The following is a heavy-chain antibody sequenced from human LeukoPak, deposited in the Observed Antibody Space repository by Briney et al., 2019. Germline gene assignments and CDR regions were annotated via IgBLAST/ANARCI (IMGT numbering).Heavy chain of an antibody. D-gene: IGHD6-19*01. J-gene: IGHJ4*02. V-gene: IGHV3-30*14. CDR1: GFTFSSYA. Sequence: GGSLRLSCAASGFTFSSYAMSWVRQAPGKGLEWVAVISYDGSNKYYADSVKGRFTISRDNSKNTLYLQMNSLRAEDTAVYYCARVQTGSSGWYFDYWGQGTLVTVSS. CDR2: ISYDGSNK. CDR3: ARVQTGSSGWYFDY.